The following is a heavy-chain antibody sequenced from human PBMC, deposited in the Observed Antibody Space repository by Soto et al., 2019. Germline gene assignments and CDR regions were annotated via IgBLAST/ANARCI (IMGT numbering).Heavy chain of an antibody. J-gene: IGHJ3*02. V-gene: IGHV1-2*02. D-gene: IGHD2-2*01. CDR1: GYTFTGYY. CDR3: ETGYCSSTSCFGAFDI. CDR2: INPNSGGT. Sequence: SVKGSCKAYGYTFTGYYMQWVRQAPGQGLEWMGWINPNSGGTNYAQKFQGRVTMTRDTSISTAYMELSRLRSDDTAVYYCETGYCSSTSCFGAFDIWGQGTMVTVSS.